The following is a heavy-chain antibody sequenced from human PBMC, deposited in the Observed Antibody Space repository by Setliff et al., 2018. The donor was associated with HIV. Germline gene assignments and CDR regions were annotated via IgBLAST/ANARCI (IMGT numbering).Heavy chain of an antibody. D-gene: IGHD3-22*01. CDR2: T. CDR3: ARTRYYYDSSGRNDY. CDR1: GYSISSGYY. Sequence: ASETLSLTCAVSGYSISSGYYWGWIRQPPGKGLEWIGSTYYNPSLKSRVTISVDTSKNQFSLRLSSVAAGDTAVYYCARTRYYYDSSGRNDYWGQGTLVTVSS. V-gene: IGHV4-38-2*01. J-gene: IGHJ4*02.